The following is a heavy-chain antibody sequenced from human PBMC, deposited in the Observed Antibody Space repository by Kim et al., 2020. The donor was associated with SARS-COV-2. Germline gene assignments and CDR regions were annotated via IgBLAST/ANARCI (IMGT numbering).Heavy chain of an antibody. CDR2: IRSKANSYAT. Sequence: GGSLRLSCAASDFTFSDSAMHWVRQASGKGLEWVGRIRSKANSYATAYAASVKGRFTISRDHSKNTAYLQMNSLKTEDTAVYYCTRVPGTTSALWDAVDIWGPGTMFTVSS. CDR3: TRVPGTTSALWDAVDI. J-gene: IGHJ3*02. V-gene: IGHV3-73*01. CDR1: DFTFSDSA. D-gene: IGHD1-1*01.